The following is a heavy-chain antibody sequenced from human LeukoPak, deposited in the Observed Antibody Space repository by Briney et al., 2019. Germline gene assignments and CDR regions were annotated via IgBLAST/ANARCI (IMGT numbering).Heavy chain of an antibody. V-gene: IGHV3-21*01. D-gene: IGHD2-2*02. CDR1: GFTFSSYS. Sequence: GGSLRLSCAASGFTFSSYSMNWVRQAPGKGLEWVSSISSSSSYIYYADSVKGRFTISRDNAKNSLYLQMNSLRAEDTAVYYCARFRCSRTSCYSIGYYYGMDVWGQGTTVTVSS. CDR3: ARFRCSRTSCYSIGYYYGMDV. CDR2: ISSSSSYI. J-gene: IGHJ6*02.